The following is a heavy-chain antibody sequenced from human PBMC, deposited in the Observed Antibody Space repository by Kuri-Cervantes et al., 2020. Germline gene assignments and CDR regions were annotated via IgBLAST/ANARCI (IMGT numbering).Heavy chain of an antibody. V-gene: IGHV1-18*01. J-gene: IGHJ4*02. D-gene: IGHD3-22*01. Sequence: ASVKVSCKASDYTFTSYGISWVRQAPGQGLEWMGWISTYNGDTNYAQEFQVRVTMTTDTSTSTVYMELRSLRSDDTAVYYCAREGTYYFESSGSKYWGQGTLVTVSS. CDR3: AREGTYYFESSGSKY. CDR1: DYTFTSYG. CDR2: ISTYNGDT.